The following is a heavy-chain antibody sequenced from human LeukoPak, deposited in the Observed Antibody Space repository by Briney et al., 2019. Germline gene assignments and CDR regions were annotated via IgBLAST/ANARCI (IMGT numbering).Heavy chain of an antibody. D-gene: IGHD4-23*01. V-gene: IGHV1-2*04. CDR2: INPNSGGT. CDR3: ARAGGKGTNWFDP. Sequence: ASVKVSCKASGYTFTGYYMHWVRQAPGQGLEWMGWINPNSGGTNYAQKFQGWVTMTRDTSISTAYMELSRLRSDDTAVYYCARAGGKGTNWFDPWGQGTLVTVSS. CDR1: GYTFTGYY. J-gene: IGHJ5*02.